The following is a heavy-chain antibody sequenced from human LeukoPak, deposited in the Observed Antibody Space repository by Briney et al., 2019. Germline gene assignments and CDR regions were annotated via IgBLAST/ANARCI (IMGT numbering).Heavy chain of an antibody. D-gene: IGHD6-13*01. Sequence: GSLRLSCAASGFTFNSYAMNWVRQAPGKGLEWVSSISSSGGSTNYADSVKGRFTFSRDNSKNTLYLQMNNLRAEDTAIYYCAKLMTAAGRGYFDYWGQGTLVTVSS. V-gene: IGHV3-23*01. CDR1: GFTFNSYA. J-gene: IGHJ4*02. CDR3: AKLMTAAGRGYFDY. CDR2: ISSSGGST.